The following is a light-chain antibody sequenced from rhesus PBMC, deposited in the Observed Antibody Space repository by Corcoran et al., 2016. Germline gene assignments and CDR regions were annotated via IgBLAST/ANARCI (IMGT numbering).Light chain of an antibody. CDR2: DAS. CDR1: QSVGSN. Sequence: ETVVTQSPATLSLSPGERATLSCRASQSVGSNLAWYQQKPGQAPNLLITDASRRATVIPERVSGNGYGTEFTLTISRLEPEDVKVYYCQQYNNWNSFGQETKLDIK. J-gene: IGKJ2*01. CDR3: QQYNNWNS. V-gene: IGKV3-42*02.